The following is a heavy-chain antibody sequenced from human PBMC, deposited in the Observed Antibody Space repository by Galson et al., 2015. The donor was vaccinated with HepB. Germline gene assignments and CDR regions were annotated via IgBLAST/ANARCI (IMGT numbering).Heavy chain of an antibody. J-gene: IGHJ3*02. V-gene: IGHV1-2*02. D-gene: IGHD3-16*02. CDR3: ARFLHVKGSYRFDAFDI. Sequence: SVKVSCKASGYTFTGYYMHWVRQAPGQGLEWMGWINPNSGGTNYAQKFQGRATMTRDTSISTAYMELSRLRSDDTAVYYCARFLHVKGSYRFDAFDIWGQGTMVTVSS. CDR2: INPNSGGT. CDR1: GYTFTGYY.